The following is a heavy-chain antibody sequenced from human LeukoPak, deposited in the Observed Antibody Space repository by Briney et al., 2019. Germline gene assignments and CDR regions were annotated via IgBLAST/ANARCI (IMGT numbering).Heavy chain of an antibody. V-gene: IGHV3-21*01. Sequence: GSLRLSCAASGVTFSGYSMNWVRQAPGKGLEWVSAITATSLHIYYADSVKGRFTISRDNAKNSLYLQMNSLRAEDTAVYYCAILTADYCSSTSCSLGAFDIWGQGTMVTVSS. D-gene: IGHD2-2*01. CDR1: GVTFSGYS. CDR3: AILTADYCSSTSCSLGAFDI. J-gene: IGHJ3*02. CDR2: ITATSLHI.